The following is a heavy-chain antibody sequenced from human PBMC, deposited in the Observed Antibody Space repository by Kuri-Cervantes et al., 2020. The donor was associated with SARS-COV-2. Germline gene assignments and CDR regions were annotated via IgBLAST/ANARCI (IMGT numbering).Heavy chain of an antibody. CDR1: GFTFSSYA. CDR3: TTYYDFWSGYYSSDAFDI. J-gene: IGHJ3*02. D-gene: IGHD3-3*01. V-gene: IGHV3-23*01. Sequence: GGSLRLSCAASGFTFSSYAMSWVRQAPGKGLEWVSAISGSGGSTYYADSVKGRFTISRDNSKNTPYLQMNSLRAEDTAVYYCTTYYDFWSGYYSSDAFDIWGQGTMVTVSS. CDR2: ISGSGGST.